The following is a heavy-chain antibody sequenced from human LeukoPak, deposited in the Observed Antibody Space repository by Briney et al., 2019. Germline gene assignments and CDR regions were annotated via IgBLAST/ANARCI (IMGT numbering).Heavy chain of an antibody. CDR3: ARLPDVDTAMVRN. CDR2: ISSSSSYI. Sequence: GGSLRLSCAASGFTFSSHSMNWVRQAPGKGLEWASSISSSSSYIYYADSVKGRFTISRDNAKNSLYLQMNSLRAEDTAVYYCARLPDVDTAMVRNWGQGTLVTVSS. V-gene: IGHV3-21*01. D-gene: IGHD5-18*01. CDR1: GFTFSSHS. J-gene: IGHJ4*02.